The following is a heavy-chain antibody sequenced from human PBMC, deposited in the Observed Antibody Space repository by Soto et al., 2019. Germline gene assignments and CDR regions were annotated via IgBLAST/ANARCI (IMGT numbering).Heavy chain of an antibody. J-gene: IGHJ1*01. CDR1: GYSFTTYW. V-gene: IGHV5-51*01. CDR3: SKFKYSTSVRYLQH. D-gene: IGHD6-6*01. Sequence: GESLKISCKGSGYSFTTYWVGWVRQMPGKGLEWMGIIYPGDSDTRYSPSFQGQVTISADKSISTAYLQWSSLKASDTAIYYCSKFKYSTSVRYLQHWGQGTPVTVSS. CDR2: IYPGDSDT.